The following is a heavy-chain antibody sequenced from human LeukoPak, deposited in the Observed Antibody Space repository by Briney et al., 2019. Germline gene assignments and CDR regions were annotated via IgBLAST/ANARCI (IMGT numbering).Heavy chain of an antibody. J-gene: IGHJ6*04. V-gene: IGHV3-20*04. CDR1: GLTFDVYG. Sequence: GGSLRLSCAASGLTFDVYGMSWVRQAPGKGLDWVSGISWIGGGTGSEPSVKGRFTISRDNAKNSLSLRMNILRAEETAVYYCAELGITMIGGVWGKGTTVTISS. CDR3: AELGITMIGGV. CDR2: ISWIGGGT. D-gene: IGHD3-10*02.